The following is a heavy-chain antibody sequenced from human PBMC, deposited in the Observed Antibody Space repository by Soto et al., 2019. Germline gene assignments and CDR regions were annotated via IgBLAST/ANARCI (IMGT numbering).Heavy chain of an antibody. CDR3: AADYDFWSGYPNFDY. CDR2: IVVGSGNT. J-gene: IGHJ4*02. V-gene: IGHV1-58*01. CDR1: GFTFTTSA. D-gene: IGHD3-3*01. Sequence: GASVKVSCKASGFTFTTSAVQWVRQARGQRLEWIGWIVVGSGNTNYAQRFQERVTITRDMSTSTAYMELSSLRSEDTAVYYCAADYDFWSGYPNFDYWGQGTLVTVSS.